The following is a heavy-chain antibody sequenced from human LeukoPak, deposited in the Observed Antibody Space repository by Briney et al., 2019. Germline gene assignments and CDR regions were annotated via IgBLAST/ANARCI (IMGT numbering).Heavy chain of an antibody. V-gene: IGHV7-4-1*02. CDR3: AGSYYYDSSGYYGGFDY. D-gene: IGHD3-22*01. Sequence: ASVKVSCKASGYTFTSYAMNWVRQAPGQGLEWMGWINTNTGNPTYAQGFTGRFVFSLDTSVSTAYLQISSLKAEDTAVYYCAGSYYYDSSGYYGGFDYWGQGTLVTVS. J-gene: IGHJ4*02. CDR1: GYTFTSYA. CDR2: INTNTGNP.